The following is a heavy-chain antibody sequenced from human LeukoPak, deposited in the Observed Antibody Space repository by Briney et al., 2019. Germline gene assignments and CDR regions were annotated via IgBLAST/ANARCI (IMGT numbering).Heavy chain of an antibody. J-gene: IGHJ4*02. D-gene: IGHD3-3*01. CDR3: ARGNLLFLGCLLSQQNFDY. Sequence: PSETLSLTCTVSGGSISSSSYYWGWIRQPPGKGLEWIGSIYYSGSTYYNPTLKSRVTISVDTSKNEFSLKLSSVTVADTAVYYCARGNLLFLGCLLSQQNFDYGAREPLVTVSS. V-gene: IGHV4-39*07. CDR2: IYYSGST. CDR1: GGSISSSSYY.